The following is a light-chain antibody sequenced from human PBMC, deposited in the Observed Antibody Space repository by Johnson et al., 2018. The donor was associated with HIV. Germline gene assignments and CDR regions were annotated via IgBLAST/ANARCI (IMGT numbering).Light chain of an antibody. CDR1: SSNIGNNY. V-gene: IGLV1-51*02. J-gene: IGLJ1*01. CDR3: GTLDSSLSAYV. CDR2: ENN. Sequence: QSVLTQPPPVSAAPGQKVTISCSGSSSNIGNNYVSWYQQLPGTAPKLFIYENNKRPSGIPDRFSGSRSDTSATLGITGLQTGDEADYYCGTLDSSLSAYVFGTGTKVTVL.